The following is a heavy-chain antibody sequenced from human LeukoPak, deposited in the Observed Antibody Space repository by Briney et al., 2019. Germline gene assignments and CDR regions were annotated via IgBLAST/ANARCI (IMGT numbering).Heavy chain of an antibody. CDR2: ITGSESST. Sequence: SGGSLRLSCAASGFTFGSYAMTWVRQAPGKGLEWVSVITGSESSTYYADSVRGRFTISRDNPKNTLYLQMNSLRADDTAVYYCAKHRGSGVAGTGGVESWGQGTLVTVSS. CDR3: AKHRGSGVAGTGGVES. J-gene: IGHJ4*02. CDR1: GFTFGSYA. V-gene: IGHV3-23*01. D-gene: IGHD6-19*01.